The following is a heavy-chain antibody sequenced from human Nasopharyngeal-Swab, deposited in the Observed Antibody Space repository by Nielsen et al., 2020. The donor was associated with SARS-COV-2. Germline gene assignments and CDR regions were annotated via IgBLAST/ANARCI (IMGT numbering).Heavy chain of an antibody. D-gene: IGHD3-10*01. Sequence: GGSLRLSCAASGFTFDDYAMHWVRHAPGKGREGVSGISWNSGSIGYADSVKGRFTIPRDNAKNSLYLQMNSLRAEDTALYYCAKWDYYGSGRDYWGQGTLVTVSS. CDR3: AKWDYYGSGRDY. CDR1: GFTFDDYA. J-gene: IGHJ4*02. CDR2: ISWNSGSI. V-gene: IGHV3-9*01.